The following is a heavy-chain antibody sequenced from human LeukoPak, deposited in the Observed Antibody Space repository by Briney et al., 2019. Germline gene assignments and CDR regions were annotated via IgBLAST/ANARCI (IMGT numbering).Heavy chain of an antibody. Sequence: SETLSLTCTVSGGSISSSSYYWGWIRQPPGKGLEWIGSIYYSGSTYYNPSLKSRVTISVDTSKNQFSLKLSSVTAADTAVYYCARLPNIMITFGGVIVTHAFDIWGQGTMVTVSS. V-gene: IGHV4-39*01. D-gene: IGHD3-16*02. CDR3: ARLPNIMITFGGVIVTHAFDI. J-gene: IGHJ3*02. CDR1: GGSISSSSYY. CDR2: IYYSGST.